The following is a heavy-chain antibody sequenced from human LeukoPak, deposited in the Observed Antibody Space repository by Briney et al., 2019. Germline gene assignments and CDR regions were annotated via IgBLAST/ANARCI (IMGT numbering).Heavy chain of an antibody. CDR1: GFTFGSHA. Sequence: GGSLRLSCEASGFTFGSHAMYWFRQAPGKGLEWFAGIFGSGGSPHYADPVKGRFTISRDNSRNTVYLQINSLRAEDTAVYYCGKTTVGYSSGQKPAWPVDYWGQGTLVTVSS. J-gene: IGHJ4*02. CDR3: GKTTVGYSSGQKPAWPVDY. V-gene: IGHV3-23*01. CDR2: IFGSGGSP. D-gene: IGHD5-18*01.